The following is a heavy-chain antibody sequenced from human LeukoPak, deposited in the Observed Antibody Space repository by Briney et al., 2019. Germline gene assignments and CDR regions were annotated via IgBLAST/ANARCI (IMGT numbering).Heavy chain of an antibody. V-gene: IGHV4-39*01. Sequence: EPSETLSLTCTVSGGSISSSSYYWGWIRQPPGKGLEWIGSIYYSGSTYYNPSLKSRVTISVDTSKNQFSLKLSSVTAADTAVYYCARKELGIIDYWGQGTLVTVSS. CDR3: ARKELGIIDY. CDR1: GGSISSSSYY. CDR2: IYYSGST. J-gene: IGHJ4*02. D-gene: IGHD7-27*01.